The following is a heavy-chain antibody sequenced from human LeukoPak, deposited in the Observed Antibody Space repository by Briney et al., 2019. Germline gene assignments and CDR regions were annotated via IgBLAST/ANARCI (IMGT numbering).Heavy chain of an antibody. CDR1: GDSTSSYY. CDR2: IYYSGST. D-gene: IGHD4-11*01. V-gene: IGHV4-59*01. CDR3: ASSNLFHLYWYFDL. Sequence: SETLSLTCTVSGDSTSSYYWSWIRQPPGKGLEWIGYIYYSGSTNYNPSLESRVTMSVDTSKNQFSLRLSSVTAADTAMYYCASSNLFHLYWYFDLWGRGTLVTVSS. J-gene: IGHJ2*01.